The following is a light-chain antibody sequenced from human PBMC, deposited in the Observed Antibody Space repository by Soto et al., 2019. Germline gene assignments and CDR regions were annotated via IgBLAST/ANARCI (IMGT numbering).Light chain of an antibody. CDR3: HQYINAPWT. CDR2: WAS. Sequence: DFVMTQSPDSLAVSLGERATINCKSSQSVLYGPNNNNYLSWYQQKPGQPPKLLIYWASTRESGVPDRFSGSGSVTDFTLTISSLQAEDVAVYYCHQYINAPWTFGQGTKVKIK. CDR1: QSVLYGPNNNNY. J-gene: IGKJ1*01. V-gene: IGKV4-1*01.